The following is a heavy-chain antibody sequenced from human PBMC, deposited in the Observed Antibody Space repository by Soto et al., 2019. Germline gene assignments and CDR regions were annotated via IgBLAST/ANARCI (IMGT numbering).Heavy chain of an antibody. J-gene: IGHJ6*02. V-gene: IGHV3-30*04. CDR1: GGTFNRHA. Sequence: SLRLSCAVSGGTFNRHAINWVRQAPDKGLERVAVISFDGTNKYYGDSVEGRFTVTRENFNNTVYLQMNSVRGEDKSVYFCARDRWEQAPPRYYYGLEVCVQGTTVTVSS. D-gene: IGHD1-26*01. CDR2: ISFDGTNK. CDR3: ARDRWEQAPPRYYYGLEV.